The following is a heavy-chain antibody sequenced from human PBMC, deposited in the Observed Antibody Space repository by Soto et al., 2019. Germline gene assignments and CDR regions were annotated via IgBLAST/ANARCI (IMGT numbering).Heavy chain of an antibody. CDR2: ISSSSSSTI. CDR3: ARDPTSSIAARWNWFDP. Sequence: GGSLRLSCAASGFTFSSYSMNWVRQAPGKGLEWVSYISSSSSSTIYYADSVKGRFTISRDNAKNSLYLQMNSLRDEDTAVYYCARDPTSSIAARWNWFDPWGQGTLVTVSS. D-gene: IGHD6-6*01. CDR1: GFTFSSYS. J-gene: IGHJ5*02. V-gene: IGHV3-48*02.